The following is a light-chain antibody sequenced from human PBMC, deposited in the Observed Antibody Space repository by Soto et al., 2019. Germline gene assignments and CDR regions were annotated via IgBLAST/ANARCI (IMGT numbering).Light chain of an antibody. CDR3: QQYDNWPRT. V-gene: IGKV3-15*01. Sequence: EIVMTQSPATLSVSPGGRATLSCRASQSISDTLAWYQQKPGQAPRLLIYGASTRATGVPARFSGSGSGTEFTLTISRLQSEDFAVYYCQQYDNWPRTFGHGTKVDIK. CDR2: GAS. CDR1: QSISDT. J-gene: IGKJ1*01.